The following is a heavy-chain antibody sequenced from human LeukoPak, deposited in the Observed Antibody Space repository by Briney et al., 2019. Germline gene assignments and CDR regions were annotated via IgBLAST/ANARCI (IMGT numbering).Heavy chain of an antibody. CDR3: ARDGSGSPAGYGMDV. D-gene: IGHD2-15*01. Sequence: PGGSLRLSCAASGFTFSSYAMSWVRQAPGRGLEWVSAISGSGGSTYYADSVKGRFTISRDNSKNTLYLQMNSLRAEDTAVYYCARDGSGSPAGYGMDVWGQGTTVTVSS. CDR1: GFTFSSYA. J-gene: IGHJ6*02. V-gene: IGHV3-23*01. CDR2: ISGSGGST.